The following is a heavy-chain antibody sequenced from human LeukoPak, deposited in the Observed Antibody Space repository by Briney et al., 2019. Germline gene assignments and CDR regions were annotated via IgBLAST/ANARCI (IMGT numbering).Heavy chain of an antibody. D-gene: IGHD4-11*01. CDR3: ATASNYEGYYYMDV. Sequence: GASVKVSCKVSGYTLTELSMHWVRQAPGKGLEWMGGLDPEDGETIYAQQFQGRVTMTEDTSTDTAYMELSSLRSEDTAVYCCATASNYEGYYYMDVWGKGTTVTVSS. V-gene: IGHV1-24*01. CDR1: GYTLTELS. CDR2: LDPEDGET. J-gene: IGHJ6*03.